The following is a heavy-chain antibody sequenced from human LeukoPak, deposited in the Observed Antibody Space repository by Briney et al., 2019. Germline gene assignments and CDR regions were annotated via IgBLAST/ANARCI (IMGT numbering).Heavy chain of an antibody. J-gene: IGHJ4*01. CDR1: GFTFSSYE. Sequence: PGGSLRLSCAASGFTFSSYEMNWVRQAPGKGLEWVSYISSSGSTIYYADSVKGRFTISRDNAKNSLYLQMSSLRAEDTALYYCARRLTPGDYYYFDYWGQGTLVTVSS. CDR2: ISSSGSTI. D-gene: IGHD4-17*01. V-gene: IGHV3-48*03. CDR3: ARRLTPGDYYYFDY.